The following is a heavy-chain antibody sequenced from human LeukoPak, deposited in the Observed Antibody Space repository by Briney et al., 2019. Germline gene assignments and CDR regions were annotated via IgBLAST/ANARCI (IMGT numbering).Heavy chain of an antibody. Sequence: ASVKVSCKASGYTFTSYDINWVRQATGQGLEWMGWMNPNSGNTGYAQKFQGRVTMTRNTSISTAYMELRSLRSEDTAVYYCARGTYYYGSGSGWFDPWGQGTLVTVSS. D-gene: IGHD3-10*01. V-gene: IGHV1-8*01. J-gene: IGHJ5*02. CDR1: GYTFTSYD. CDR2: MNPNSGNT. CDR3: ARGTYYYGSGSGWFDP.